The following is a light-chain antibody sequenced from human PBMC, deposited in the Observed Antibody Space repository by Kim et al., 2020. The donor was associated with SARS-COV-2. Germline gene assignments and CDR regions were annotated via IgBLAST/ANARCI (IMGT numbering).Light chain of an antibody. CDR1: NIGRKN. CDR2: RDT. CDR3: QGWDRSIGGV. J-gene: IGLJ1*01. V-gene: IGLV3-9*01. Sequence: SYELTQPLSVSVALGQTARITCGGDNIGRKNVHWYQQKSGQAPVLVIYRDTNRPSDIPERFSGPNSGSTATLTISRAQAGDEADYYCQGWDRSIGGVFG.